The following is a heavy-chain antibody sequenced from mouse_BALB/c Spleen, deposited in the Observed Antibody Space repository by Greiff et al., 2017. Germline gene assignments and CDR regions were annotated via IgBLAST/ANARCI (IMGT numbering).Heavy chain of an antibody. V-gene: IGHV1-82*01. J-gene: IGHJ4*01. Sequence: VQLQQSGPELVKPGASVKISCKASGYAFSSSWMNWVKQRPGQGLEWIGRIYPGDGDTNYNGKFKGKATLTADKSSSTAYMQLSSLTSVDSAVYFCAKPYVYERYYAMDYWGQGTSVTVSS. CDR1: GYAFSSSW. CDR2: IYPGDGDT. CDR3: AKPYVYERYYAMDY. D-gene: IGHD2-2*01.